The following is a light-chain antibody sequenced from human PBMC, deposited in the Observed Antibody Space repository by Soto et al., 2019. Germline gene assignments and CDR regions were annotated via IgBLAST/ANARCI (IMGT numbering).Light chain of an antibody. CDR1: SSDVGGYKY. CDR3: CSYAGSSVWV. V-gene: IGLV2-11*01. CDR2: DVS. J-gene: IGLJ3*02. Sequence: QSALTQPRSVSGSPGQSVIISCTGTSSDVGGYKYVSWYQHHPGKAPKLVIYDVSERPSGVPDRFSGSKSGNTASLPISGLQAADEADSHCCSYAGSSVWVFGGGTKVTVL.